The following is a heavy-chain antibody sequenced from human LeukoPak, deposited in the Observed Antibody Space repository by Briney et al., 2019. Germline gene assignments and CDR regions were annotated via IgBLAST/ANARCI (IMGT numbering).Heavy chain of an antibody. CDR3: AKVFWAGAYCGGDCFAAFDI. Sequence: PGGSLRLSCAASGFTFDDYAMHWARQAPGKGLEWVSLISGDGGSTYYADSVKGRFTISRDNSKNSLYLQMNSLRTEDTALYYCAKVFWAGAYCGGDCFAAFDIWGQGTMVTVSS. J-gene: IGHJ3*02. CDR2: ISGDGGST. CDR1: GFTFDDYA. V-gene: IGHV3-43*02. D-gene: IGHD2-21*02.